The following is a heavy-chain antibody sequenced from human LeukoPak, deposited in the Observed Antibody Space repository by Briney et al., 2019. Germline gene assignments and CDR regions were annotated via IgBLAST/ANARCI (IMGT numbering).Heavy chain of an antibody. V-gene: IGHV1-24*01. CDR2: FDPEDGET. D-gene: IGHD3-10*01. J-gene: IGHJ6*03. CDR1: GYTLTELS. CDR3: ARDLNSVITMVRGVSPSAPYYYYYMDV. Sequence: ASVKVSCKVSGYTLTELSMHWVRQAPGKGLEWMGGFDPEDGETIYAQKFQGRVTMTEDTSTDTAYMELSSLRSEDTAVYYCARDLNSVITMVRGVSPSAPYYYYYMDVWGKGTTVTVSS.